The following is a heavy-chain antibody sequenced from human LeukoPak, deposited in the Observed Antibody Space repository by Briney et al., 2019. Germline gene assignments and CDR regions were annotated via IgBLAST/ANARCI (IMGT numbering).Heavy chain of an antibody. CDR3: ASPPSHCSGGSCYPATGVTYFVY. Sequence: GASVKVSCKASGGTFSSYAISWVRLAPGQGLEWMGGIIPIFGTANYAQKFQGRVTITADESTSTAYMELSSLRSEDTAVYYCASPPSHCSGGSCYPATGVTYFVYWGQGTLVTVSS. CDR2: IIPIFGTA. J-gene: IGHJ4*02. CDR1: GGTFSSYA. D-gene: IGHD2-15*01. V-gene: IGHV1-69*01.